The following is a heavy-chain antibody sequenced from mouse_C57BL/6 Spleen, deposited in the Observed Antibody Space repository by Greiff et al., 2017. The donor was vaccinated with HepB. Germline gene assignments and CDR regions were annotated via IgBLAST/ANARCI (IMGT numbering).Heavy chain of an antibody. V-gene: IGHV1-54*01. CDR3: ARSEANWDVFAY. CDR1: GYAFTNYL. CDR2: INPGSGGT. J-gene: IGHJ3*01. Sequence: VKLMESGAELVRPGTSVKVSCKASGYAFTNYLIEWVKQRPGQGLEWIGVINPGSGGTNYNEKFKGKATLTADKSSSTAYMQLSSLTSEDSAVYFCARSEANWDVFAYWGQGTLVTVSA. D-gene: IGHD4-1*01.